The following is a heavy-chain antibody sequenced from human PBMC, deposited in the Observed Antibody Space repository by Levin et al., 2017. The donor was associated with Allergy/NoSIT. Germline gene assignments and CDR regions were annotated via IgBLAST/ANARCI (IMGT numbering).Heavy chain of an antibody. Sequence: PSETLSLTCAVYGGSFSGYYWSWIRQPPGKGLEWIGEINHSGSTNYNPSLKSRVTISVDTSKNQFSLKLSSVTAADTAVYYCARVPTTVELYCFDFWGQGTLVTVSS. D-gene: IGHD4-23*01. CDR3: ARVPTTVELYCFDF. J-gene: IGHJ4*02. CDR1: GGSFSGYY. V-gene: IGHV4-34*01. CDR2: INHSGST.